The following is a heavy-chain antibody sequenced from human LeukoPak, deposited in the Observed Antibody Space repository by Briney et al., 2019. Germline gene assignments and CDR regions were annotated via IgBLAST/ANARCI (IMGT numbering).Heavy chain of an antibody. CDR3: ASAMYYDFWSGPTYSQH. CDR2: IYYSGST. V-gene: IGHV4-31*03. Sequence: SETLSLTCTVSGGSISSGGYYWSWIRQHPGKGLEWIGYIYYSGSTYYNPSLKSRVTISVDTSKNQSSLKLSSVTAADTAVYYCASAMYYDFWSGPTYSQHWGQGTLVTVSS. D-gene: IGHD3-3*01. J-gene: IGHJ1*01. CDR1: GGSISSGGYY.